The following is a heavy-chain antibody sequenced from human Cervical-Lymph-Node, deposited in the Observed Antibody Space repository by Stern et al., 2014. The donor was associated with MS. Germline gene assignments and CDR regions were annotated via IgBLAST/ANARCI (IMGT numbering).Heavy chain of an antibody. V-gene: IGHV1-2*02. CDR1: AYTFTGYY. J-gene: IGHJ4*02. Sequence: VQLVQSGAEVRKPGASVKVSCKASAYTFTGYYIHLVRQAPGQGLEWMGWINPNSGGTKNAQKFQGRVTMTRDTSITTVYMELNRLTSDDTAVYYCARGLATAVTTDYWGQGTLVTVSS. CDR3: ARGLATAVTTDY. D-gene: IGHD4-17*01. CDR2: INPNSGGT.